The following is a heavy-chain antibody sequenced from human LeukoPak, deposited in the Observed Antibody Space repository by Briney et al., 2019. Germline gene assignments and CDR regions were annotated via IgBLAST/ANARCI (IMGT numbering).Heavy chain of an antibody. CDR2: IWYDGSNK. CDR3: AREAGPYSSSSLFDY. CDR1: GFTFSDYY. Sequence: GGSLRLSCAASGFTFSDYYMSWIRQAPGKGLEWVAVIWYDGSNKYYADSVKGRFTISRDNSKNTLYLQMNSLRAEDTAVYYCAREAGPYSSSSLFDYWGQGTLVTVSS. J-gene: IGHJ4*02. V-gene: IGHV3-33*08. D-gene: IGHD6-6*01.